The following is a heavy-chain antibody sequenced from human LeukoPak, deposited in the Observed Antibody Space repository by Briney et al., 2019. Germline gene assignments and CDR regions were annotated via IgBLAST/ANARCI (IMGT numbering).Heavy chain of an antibody. CDR2: ISAYNGNT. Sequence: ASVKVSCKASGYTFTSYGISWVRQAPGQGLEWMGWISAYNGNTNYAQKLQGRVTMTTDTSTSTAYMELSRLRSDDTAVYYCARSTLTYYDSSGSKSWGYWGQGTLVTVSS. V-gene: IGHV1-18*01. J-gene: IGHJ4*02. CDR1: GYTFTSYG. D-gene: IGHD3-22*01. CDR3: ARSTLTYYDSSGSKSWGY.